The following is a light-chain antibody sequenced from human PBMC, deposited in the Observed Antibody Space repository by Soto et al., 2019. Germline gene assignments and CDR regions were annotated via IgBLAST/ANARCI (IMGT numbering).Light chain of an antibody. V-gene: IGKV3-20*01. CDR2: GAS. CDR1: QSVSSNY. CDR3: QQYGRSPPFA. J-gene: IGKJ2*01. Sequence: EIVLTQSPGALSLSPGERATLSCRARQSVSSNYIAWYQQNPGQAPRLLIYGASTRATGIPDRFSGSGSGTDFTLTISRLEPEDFAVYFCQQYGRSPPFAFGQGTKVDIK.